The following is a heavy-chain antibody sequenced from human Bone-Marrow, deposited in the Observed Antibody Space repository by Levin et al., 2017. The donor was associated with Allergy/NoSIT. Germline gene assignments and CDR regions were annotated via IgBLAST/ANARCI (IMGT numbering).Heavy chain of an antibody. J-gene: IGHJ3*02. CDR3: TTEEGCWADYGENRENYPVLRVDAFDI. Sequence: PGGSLRLSCAASGFTFSNAWMSWVRQAPGKGLEWVGRIKSKTDGGTTDYAAPVKGRFTISRDDSKNTLYLQMNSLKTEDTAVYYCTTEEGCWADYGENRENYPVLRVDAFDIWGQGTMVTVSS. V-gene: IGHV3-15*01. D-gene: IGHD4-17*01. CDR2: IKSKTDGGTT. CDR1: GFTFSNAW.